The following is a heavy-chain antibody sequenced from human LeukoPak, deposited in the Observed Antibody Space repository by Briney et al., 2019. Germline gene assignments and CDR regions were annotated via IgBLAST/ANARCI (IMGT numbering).Heavy chain of an antibody. D-gene: IGHD5-24*01. J-gene: IGHJ4*02. Sequence: SETLSLTCTVSGGSISSSSYYWGWIRQPPGKGLEWIGSIYYSGSTYYNPSLKSRVTISVDTSKNQFSLKLSSVTAADTAVYYCARDGYKLDWGQGTLVTVSS. V-gene: IGHV4-39*07. CDR3: ARDGYKLD. CDR2: IYYSGST. CDR1: GGSISSSSYY.